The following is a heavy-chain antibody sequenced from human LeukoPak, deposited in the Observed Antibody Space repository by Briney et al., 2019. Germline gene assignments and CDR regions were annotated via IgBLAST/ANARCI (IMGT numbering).Heavy chain of an antibody. D-gene: IGHD5-24*01. V-gene: IGHV1-69*13. CDR2: IIPIFGTA. Sequence: SVKVSCKASGGTFSSYAISWVRQAPGQGLEWMGGIIPIFGTANYAQKFQGRVTITADESTSTAYMELSSLRSEDTAVYYCASLMATNTNSLDYWGQGTLVTVSS. J-gene: IGHJ4*02. CDR1: GGTFSSYA. CDR3: ASLMATNTNSLDY.